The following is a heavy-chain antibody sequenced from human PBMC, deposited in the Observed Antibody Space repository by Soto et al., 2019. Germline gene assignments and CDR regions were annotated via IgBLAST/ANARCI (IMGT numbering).Heavy chain of an antibody. J-gene: IGHJ4*02. V-gene: IGHV4-38-2*01. CDR1: GYSISSGYY. Sequence: SLTCAVSGYSISSGYYWGWIRQPPGKGLEWLGRIFHSGTTYDNPSLKSRVTISVDMSKNQFSLKLTSVTAADTAVYYCARLFDDSGGYYYFDYWGQGTLVTVSS. D-gene: IGHD3-22*01. CDR2: IFHSGTT. CDR3: ARLFDDSGGYYYFDY.